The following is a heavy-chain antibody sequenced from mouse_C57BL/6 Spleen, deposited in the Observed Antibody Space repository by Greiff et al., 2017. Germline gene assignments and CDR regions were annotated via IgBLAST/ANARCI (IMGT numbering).Heavy chain of an antibody. D-gene: IGHD2-12*01. J-gene: IGHJ4*01. CDR3: ARGLYYKGRRNYAMDY. CDR2: IYPRDGST. Sequence: QVQLQQSDAELVKPGASVKISCKVSGYTFTDHTIHWMKQRPEQGLEWIGYIYPRDGSTKYNEKFKGKATLTADKSSSTAYMQLNSLTSEDSAVYFCARGLYYKGRRNYAMDYWGQGTSVTVSS. CDR1: GYTFTDHT. V-gene: IGHV1-78*01.